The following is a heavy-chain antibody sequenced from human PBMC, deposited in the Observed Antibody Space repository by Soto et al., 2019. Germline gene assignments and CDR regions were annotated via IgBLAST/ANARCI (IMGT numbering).Heavy chain of an antibody. V-gene: IGHV3-33*01. CDR3: ARDRGFDLDRMVRTEDFDC. D-gene: IGHD3-10*01. CDR2: IWADGSNK. Sequence: GGSLRLSCAASGFTFSSYGMHWVRQAPGKGLEWVAVIWADGSNKYYAASVKGRFTIDRENSKNTLYLQINSLRAEDTAVYYCARDRGFDLDRMVRTEDFDCWGQGTLVTVSS. J-gene: IGHJ4*02. CDR1: GFTFSSYG.